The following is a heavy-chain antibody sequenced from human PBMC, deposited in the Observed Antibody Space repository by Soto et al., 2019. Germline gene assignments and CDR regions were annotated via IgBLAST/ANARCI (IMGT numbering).Heavy chain of an antibody. CDR3: AKAARTDYGEYDPYDFDY. D-gene: IGHD4-17*01. J-gene: IGHJ4*02. Sequence: QVQLVESGGGVVQPGRSLRLSCAASGFTFSSYAMHWVRQAQGKGLEWVAVIAYDGSNKYYADSVKGRFTISRDNSKNTLYLQMNSLRAEDTAVYYCAKAARTDYGEYDPYDFDYWGQGTLVTVSS. CDR1: GFTFSSYA. CDR2: IAYDGSNK. V-gene: IGHV3-30-3*01.